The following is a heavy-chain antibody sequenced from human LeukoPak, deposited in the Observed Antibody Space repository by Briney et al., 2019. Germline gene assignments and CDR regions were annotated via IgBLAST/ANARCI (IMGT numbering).Heavy chain of an antibody. Sequence: ASVEVSCKASGYTFTGYYMHWVRQAPGQGLEWMGWINPNSGGTNYAQKFQGRVTMTRDTSISTAYMELNRLRSDDTAVYYCARDSPGIAAAGHDYWGQGTLVTVSS. J-gene: IGHJ4*02. CDR1: GYTFTGYY. CDR3: ARDSPGIAAAGHDY. CDR2: INPNSGGT. D-gene: IGHD6-13*01. V-gene: IGHV1-2*02.